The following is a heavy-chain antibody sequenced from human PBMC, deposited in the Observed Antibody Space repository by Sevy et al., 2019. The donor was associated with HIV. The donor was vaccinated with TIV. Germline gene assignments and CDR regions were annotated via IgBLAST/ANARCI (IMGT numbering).Heavy chain of an antibody. D-gene: IGHD4-4*01. CDR1: RFTFSSYA. V-gene: IGHV3-23*01. J-gene: IGHJ3*02. Sequence: GGSLRLSCAASRFTFSSYAMSWVRQAPGKGLQWVSSISGSGGSTNYSDSVKGRFTISRDNSKHTLYLQMNSLRAEDTAVYYCARVLHFDAFDIWGQGTMVTVSS. CDR3: ARVLHFDAFDI. CDR2: ISGSGGST.